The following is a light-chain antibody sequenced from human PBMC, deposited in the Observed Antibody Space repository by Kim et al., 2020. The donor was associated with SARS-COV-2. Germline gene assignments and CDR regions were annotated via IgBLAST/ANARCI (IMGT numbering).Light chain of an antibody. V-gene: IGKV1-39*01. CDR1: QSIANY. CDR3: QQNYYTPLT. Sequence: ASVGDRVTISCRASQSIANYINWYQQKPGKAPNLLLYAASTLHSGGPSRFSGSGSGTDFTLTISSLQPEDFATYYCQQNYYTPLTFGQGTRLEIK. J-gene: IGKJ5*01. CDR2: AAS.